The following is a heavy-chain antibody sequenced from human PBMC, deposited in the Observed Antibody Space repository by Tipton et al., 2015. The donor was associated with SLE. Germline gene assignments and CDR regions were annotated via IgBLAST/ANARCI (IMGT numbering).Heavy chain of an antibody. CDR3: AKDIAGRGVAVAWNY. Sequence: SLRLSCAASGFTFSSYAMHWVRQAPGKGLAWAAVISYDGSNKYYADSVKGRFTISRDNSKNTLYLQMNSLRAEDTAVYYCAKDIAGRGVAVAWNYSGQGTLVTVSA. CDR1: GFTFSSYA. J-gene: IGHJ4*02. D-gene: IGHD6-19*01. V-gene: IGHV3-30*04. CDR2: ISYDGSNK.